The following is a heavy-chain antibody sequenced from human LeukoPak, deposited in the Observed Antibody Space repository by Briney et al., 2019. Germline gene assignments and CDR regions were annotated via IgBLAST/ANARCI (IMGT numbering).Heavy chain of an antibody. CDR2: IAGSGGYI. D-gene: IGHD3-10*01. CDR3: ARGFDAFDI. CDR1: GFTFSSYS. J-gene: IGHJ3*02. V-gene: IGHV3-21*01. Sequence: PGGSLRLSCAASGFTFSSYSMIWVRQAPGKGLEWVSSIAGSGGYIYYADSVKGRFTISRDNAKNSLYLQMNSLRAEDTAVYYCARGFDAFDIWGQGTMVTVSS.